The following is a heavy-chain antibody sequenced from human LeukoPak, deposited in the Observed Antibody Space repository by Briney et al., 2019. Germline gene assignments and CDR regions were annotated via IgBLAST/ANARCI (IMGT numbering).Heavy chain of an antibody. D-gene: IGHD6-6*01. V-gene: IGHV1-69*04. CDR2: IIPIFGIA. Sequence: SVNVSCKASGGTFSSYAISWLRQAPGQGLEWMGRIIPIFGIANYAQKFQGRVTITADKSTSTAYMELSSLRSEDTAVYYCARAHSSSSLDWFDPWGQGTLVTVSS. J-gene: IGHJ5*02. CDR1: GGTFSSYA. CDR3: ARAHSSSSLDWFDP.